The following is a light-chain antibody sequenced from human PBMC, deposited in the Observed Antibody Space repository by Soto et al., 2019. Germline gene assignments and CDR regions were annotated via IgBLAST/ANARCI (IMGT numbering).Light chain of an antibody. Sequence: QSVLTQPPSASGTPGQRVTISCSGSNSNIGTNAVNWYQQIPGTDPKLLIYNNNQRPSGVPARFSGSKSGTSAALAISGLQSEEEADYPCATWDETRRTWVFGGGTKLTVL. CDR3: ATWDETRRTWV. CDR1: NSNIGTNA. J-gene: IGLJ3*02. CDR2: NNN. V-gene: IGLV1-44*01.